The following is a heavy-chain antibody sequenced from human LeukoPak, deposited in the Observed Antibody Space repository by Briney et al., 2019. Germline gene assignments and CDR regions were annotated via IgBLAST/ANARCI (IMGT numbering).Heavy chain of an antibody. CDR3: AREGKNSGCNDY. CDR2: ISYDGSNK. D-gene: IGHD6-19*01. Sequence: PGGSLRLSCAASGFTFSSYAMHWVRQAPGKGLEWVAVISYDGSNKYYADSVKGRFTISRDNSKNTLYLQMNSLRAEDTAVYYCAREGKNSGCNDYWGQGTLVTVSS. CDR1: GFTFSSYA. J-gene: IGHJ4*02. V-gene: IGHV3-30-3*01.